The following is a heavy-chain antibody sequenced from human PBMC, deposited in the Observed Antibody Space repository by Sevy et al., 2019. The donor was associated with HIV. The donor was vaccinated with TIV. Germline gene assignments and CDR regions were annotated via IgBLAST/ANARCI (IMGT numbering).Heavy chain of an antibody. J-gene: IGHJ4*02. Sequence: GGSLRLSCAASGVTFSSYGMHWVRQAPGKGLEWVAVISYDGSNKYYADYVKGRFTISRDKFKNTLYLQMNSLRAEDTAVYYCAKDVENYGDYFDYWGQGTLVTVSS. CDR2: ISYDGSNK. CDR1: GVTFSSYG. CDR3: AKDVENYGDYFDY. V-gene: IGHV3-30*18. D-gene: IGHD4-17*01.